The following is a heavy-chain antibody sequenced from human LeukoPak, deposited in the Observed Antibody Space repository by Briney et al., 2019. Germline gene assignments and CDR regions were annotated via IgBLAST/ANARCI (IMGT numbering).Heavy chain of an antibody. CDR3: ASLIGTSWSMDAFDI. CDR1: GFTFSSYG. J-gene: IGHJ3*02. V-gene: IGHV3-7*01. CDR2: IMRDGSEK. D-gene: IGHD1-7*01. Sequence: AGGSLRLSCAASGFTFSSYGMTWVRQAPGKGLEWVANIMRDGSEKYYVDSVKGRFSISRDNAKNSLYLQMNSLRAEDTAVYYCASLIGTSWSMDAFDIWGQGTMVIVSS.